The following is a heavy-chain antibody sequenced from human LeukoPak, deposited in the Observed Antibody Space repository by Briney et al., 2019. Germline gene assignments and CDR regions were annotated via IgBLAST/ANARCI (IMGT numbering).Heavy chain of an antibody. D-gene: IGHD3-10*01. CDR2: ISAYNGNT. Sequence: GASVKVSCKASGGTFSSYAISWVRQAPGQGLEWMGWISAYNGNTNYAQKLQGRVTMTTDTSTSTAYMELRSLRSDDTAVYYCARDLRGSSRDYWGQGTLVTVSS. J-gene: IGHJ4*02. CDR1: GGTFSSYA. V-gene: IGHV1-18*01. CDR3: ARDLRGSSRDY.